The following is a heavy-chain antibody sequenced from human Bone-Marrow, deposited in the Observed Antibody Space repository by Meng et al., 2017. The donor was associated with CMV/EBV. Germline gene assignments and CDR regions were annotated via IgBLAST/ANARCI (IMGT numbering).Heavy chain of an antibody. Sequence: INNYHWNWVRQPPGKGLEWIGYIYYSGSTTYNPSLKSRVTISVDTSKNQFSLKLSSVTAADTAVYFCARQMREIYYYDGTGYRLRFDPWGQGTLVTVSS. CDR2: IYYSGST. D-gene: IGHD3-22*01. CDR1: INNYH. J-gene: IGHJ5*02. V-gene: IGHV4-59*01. CDR3: ARQMREIYYYDGTGYRLRFDP.